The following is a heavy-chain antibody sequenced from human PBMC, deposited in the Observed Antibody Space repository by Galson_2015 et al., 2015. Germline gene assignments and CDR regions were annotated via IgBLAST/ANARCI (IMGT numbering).Heavy chain of an antibody. CDR1: GFTFSSYS. CDR2: ISSSSSYI. Sequence: SLRLSCAASGFTFSSYSMNWVRQAPGKGLEWVSSISSSSSYIYYADSVKGRFTISRDNAKNSLYLQMNSLRAEDTAVYYCARDYYPMRRTLNWFDPWGQGTLVTVSS. D-gene: IGHD3-10*01. J-gene: IGHJ5*02. V-gene: IGHV3-21*01. CDR3: ARDYYPMRRTLNWFDP.